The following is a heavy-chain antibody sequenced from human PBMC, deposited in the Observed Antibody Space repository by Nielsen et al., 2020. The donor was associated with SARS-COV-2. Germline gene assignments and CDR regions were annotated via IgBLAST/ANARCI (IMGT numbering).Heavy chain of an antibody. CDR2: ISYDGSNK. D-gene: IGHD5-24*01. J-gene: IGHJ6*02. V-gene: IGHV3-30*04. CDR1: GFTFSSYA. Sequence: GGSLRLSCAASGFTFSSYAMHWVRQAPGKGLEWVAVISYDGSNKYYADSVKGRFTISRDNSKNTLYLQMNSLRAEDTAVYYCARGLLEMATISFYYYGMDVWGQGTTVTVSS. CDR3: ARGLLEMATISFYYYGMDV.